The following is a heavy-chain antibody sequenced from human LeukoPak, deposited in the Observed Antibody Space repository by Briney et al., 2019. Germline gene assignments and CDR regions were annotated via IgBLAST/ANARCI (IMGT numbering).Heavy chain of an antibody. J-gene: IGHJ4*02. CDR1: RFTFSNAW. Sequence: GGSLRLSCAASRFTFSNAWMNWVRQAPGKGLEWVGRIKSKADSDTTDYAAPVKGRFTISRDDSNNMVYLQMNSLKIEDTAVYYCAIDEPNYAPYDFDYWGQGTLVTVSS. V-gene: IGHV3-15*01. D-gene: IGHD4/OR15-4a*01. CDR2: IKSKADSDTT. CDR3: AIDEPNYAPYDFDY.